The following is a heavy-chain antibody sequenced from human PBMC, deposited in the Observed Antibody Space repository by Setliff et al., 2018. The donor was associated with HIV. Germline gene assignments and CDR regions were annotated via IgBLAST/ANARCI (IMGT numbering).Heavy chain of an antibody. J-gene: IGHJ6*02. V-gene: IGHV4-39*07. Sequence: SETLSLTCTVSGGSISSSSYYWGWIRQPPGKGLEWIGSIYYSVSTYYNPSLKSRVTISVDKSKNQFSLQLSSVTDDDTAVYYCAKLRTPGTGYYYYAMDVWGQGTTVTSP. CDR1: GGSISSSSYY. D-gene: IGHD3-10*01. CDR2: IYYSVST. CDR3: AKLRTPGTGYYYYAMDV.